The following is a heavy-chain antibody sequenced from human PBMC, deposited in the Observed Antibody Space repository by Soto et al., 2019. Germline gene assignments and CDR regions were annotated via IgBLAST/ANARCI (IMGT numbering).Heavy chain of an antibody. Sequence: HPGGSLRLSCAASGFPFGENAMSWVRQAPGKGLEWVSGISDSGATTYYADSVRGRFTISRDNSKNTLYLQMNSLRAEDTAVYYCARGDTAMVTPYSFWGQGTLVTVSS. J-gene: IGHJ4*02. V-gene: IGHV3-23*01. D-gene: IGHD5-18*01. CDR3: ARGDTAMVTPYSF. CDR2: ISDSGATT. CDR1: GFPFGENA.